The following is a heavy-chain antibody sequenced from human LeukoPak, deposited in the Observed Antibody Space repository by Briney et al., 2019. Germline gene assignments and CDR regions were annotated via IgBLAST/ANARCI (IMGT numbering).Heavy chain of an antibody. D-gene: IGHD3-22*01. J-gene: IGHJ4*02. CDR3: ARDVDYYDSSGYYPSPLDY. V-gene: IGHV1-18*04. CDR2: ISAYNGNT. CDR1: GYTFTGYY. Sequence: ASVTVSCKASGYTFTGYYMHWVRQAPGQGLEWMGWISAYNGNTNYAQKLQGRVTMTTDTSTSTAYMELRSLRSDDTAVYYCARDVDYYDSSGYYPSPLDYWGQGTLVTVSS.